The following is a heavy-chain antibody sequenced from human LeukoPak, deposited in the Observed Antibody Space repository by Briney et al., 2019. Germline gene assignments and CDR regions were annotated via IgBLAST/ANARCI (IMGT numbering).Heavy chain of an antibody. CDR3: TREGMSKLMATMDAFDI. CDR1: GFTFGDYA. J-gene: IGHJ3*02. Sequence: GGSLGLSCTASGFTFGDYATSWVRQAPGKGLEWVGFTRSKAYGGTTEYAASVKGRFTISRDDSKSIAYLQMNSLKTEDTAVYYCTREGMSKLMATMDAFDIWGQGTMVTVSS. CDR2: TRSKAYGGTT. D-gene: IGHD5-24*01. V-gene: IGHV3-49*04.